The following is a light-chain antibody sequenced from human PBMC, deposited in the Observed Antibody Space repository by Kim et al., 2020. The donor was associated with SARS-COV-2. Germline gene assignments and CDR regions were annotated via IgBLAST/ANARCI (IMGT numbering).Light chain of an antibody. CDR3: QHYGTFPYT. J-gene: IGKJ2*01. V-gene: IGKV1-5*03. Sequence: SASVGDRVTITCRASRDINGWLAWYQHKPGHAPKLLIYKASNLQSEVPSRFSGSGSGRQFTLTINSLQPDDFATYYCQHYGTFPYTFGQGTKLEI. CDR2: KAS. CDR1: RDINGW.